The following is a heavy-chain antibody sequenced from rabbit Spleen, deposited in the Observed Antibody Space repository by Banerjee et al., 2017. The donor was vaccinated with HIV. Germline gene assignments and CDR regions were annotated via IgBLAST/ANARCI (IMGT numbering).Heavy chain of an antibody. D-gene: IGHD6-1*01. J-gene: IGHJ4*01. Sequence: QEQLVESGGGLVQPEGSLTLTCTASGFSFSGNDYMCWVRQAPGRGLEWIGCIYTANGFTWYASWAKGRFTISKTSSTTVTLQMTSLTAADTATYFCARGANTGGAGYALWGPGTLVTVS. CDR2: IYTANGFT. V-gene: IGHV1S45*01. CDR1: GFSFSGNDY. CDR3: ARGANTGGAGYAL.